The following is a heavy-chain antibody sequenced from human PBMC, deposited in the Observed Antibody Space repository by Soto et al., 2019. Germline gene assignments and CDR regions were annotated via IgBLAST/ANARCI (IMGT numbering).Heavy chain of an antibody. CDR3: AVTMIRPQDAFDI. D-gene: IGHD3-10*01. V-gene: IGHV5-51*01. J-gene: IGHJ3*02. Sequence: PGESLKISCKGSGSSFTSYWIGWVRQMPGKGLEWMGIIYPGDSDTRYSPSFQGQVTISADKSISTAYLQWSSLKASDTAMYYCAVTMIRPQDAFDIWGQGTMVTVSS. CDR1: GSSFTSYW. CDR2: IYPGDSDT.